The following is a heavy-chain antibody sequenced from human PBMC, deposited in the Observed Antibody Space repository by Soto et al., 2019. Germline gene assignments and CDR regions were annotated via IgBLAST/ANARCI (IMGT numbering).Heavy chain of an antibody. CDR2: INPNSGGT. Sequence: QVQLVQSGAEVKKPGASVKVSCRASGYTFTGYYMPWVRQAPGQGLEWMGWINPNSGGTNYAQKFQGRVTMTRDTSISTADMELSRLRSADTAVYYCARGGRIAAAPGDWFDPWGQGTLVTVSS. CDR3: ARGGRIAAAPGDWFDP. D-gene: IGHD6-13*01. V-gene: IGHV1-2*02. J-gene: IGHJ5*02. CDR1: GYTFTGYY.